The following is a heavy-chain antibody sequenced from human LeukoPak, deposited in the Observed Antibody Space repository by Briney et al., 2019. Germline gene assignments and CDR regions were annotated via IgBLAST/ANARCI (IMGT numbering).Heavy chain of an antibody. CDR2: INSYGTTT. Sequence: GGTPRLSCAASGFTFSSYWMHWVRQAPGKGLVWVARINSYGTTTTYADSVKGRFTISRDNAKSTLYLQMNSLRAEDTAVYYCARCDYSSSSDFDYLGQGTLVTVSS. CDR1: GFTFSSYW. J-gene: IGHJ4*02. D-gene: IGHD6-6*01. CDR3: ARCDYSSSSDFDY. V-gene: IGHV3-74*01.